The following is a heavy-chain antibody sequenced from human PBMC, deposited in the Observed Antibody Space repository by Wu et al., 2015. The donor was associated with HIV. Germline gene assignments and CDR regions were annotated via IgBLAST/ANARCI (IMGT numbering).Heavy chain of an antibody. CDR2: IIPIFGTA. D-gene: IGHD5-18*01. V-gene: IGHV1-69*12. CDR3: ARDRRVRTPRDVDTAMVTGSFDY. Sequence: QVQLVQSGAEVKKPGSSVKVSCKASGGTFSSYAISWVRQAPGQGLEWMGGIIPIFGTANYAQKFQGRVTITADESTSTAYMELSSLRSEDTAVYYCARDRRVRTPRDVDTAMVTGSFDYWGQGTLVTVSS. CDR1: GGTFSSYA. J-gene: IGHJ4*02.